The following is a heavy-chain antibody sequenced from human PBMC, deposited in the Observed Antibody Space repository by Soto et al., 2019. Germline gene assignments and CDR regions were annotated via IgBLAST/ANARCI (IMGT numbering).Heavy chain of an antibody. CDR1: GGSISSGGYY. Sequence: QVQLQESGPGLVKPSQTLSLTCTVSGGSISSGGYYWSWIRQHPGKGLEWIGYIYYSGSTYYNPSLKSRVTISVDTSRNQFSLKLSSVTAADTAVYYCARVGYCSGGSCYPRDYWGQGTLVTVSS. D-gene: IGHD2-15*01. J-gene: IGHJ4*02. CDR2: IYYSGST. CDR3: ARVGYCSGGSCYPRDY. V-gene: IGHV4-31*03.